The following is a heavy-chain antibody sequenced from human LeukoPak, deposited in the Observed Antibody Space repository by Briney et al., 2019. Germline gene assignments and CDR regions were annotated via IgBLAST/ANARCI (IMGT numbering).Heavy chain of an antibody. Sequence: GGSLRLSCAASGFTFSDYYMSWIRQAPGEGLEWVSSISSSDNTIYYTDSVKGRFAISRDDAKDSLYLQMKSLRAEDTAVYYCARGFYTYDQWGQGTLVTVSS. D-gene: IGHD5-24*01. CDR1: GFTFSDYY. J-gene: IGHJ5*02. CDR3: ARGFYTYDQ. V-gene: IGHV3-11*04. CDR2: ISSSDNTI.